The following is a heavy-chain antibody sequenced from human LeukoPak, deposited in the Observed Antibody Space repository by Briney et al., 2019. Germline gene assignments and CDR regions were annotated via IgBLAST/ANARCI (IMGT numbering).Heavy chain of an antibody. CDR2: IIPIFGTA. CDR3: ARDLGNSGYDYYSAFYY. V-gene: IGHV1-69*13. J-gene: IGHJ4*02. D-gene: IGHD5-12*01. Sequence: GASVKVSCKASGYTFTSYGISWVRQAPGQGLEWMGGIIPIFGTANYAQKFQGRVTITADESTSTAYMELSSLRSEDTAVYYCARDLGNSGYDYYSAFYYWGQGTLVTVSS. CDR1: GYTFTSYG.